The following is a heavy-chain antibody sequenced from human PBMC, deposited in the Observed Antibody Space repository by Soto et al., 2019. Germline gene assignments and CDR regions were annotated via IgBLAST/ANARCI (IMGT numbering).Heavy chain of an antibody. CDR2: IYYSGRT. J-gene: IGHJ4*02. D-gene: IGHD1-26*01. CDR3: ARVDTGSYFEVDL. V-gene: IGHV4-59*01. CDR1: GGSITGYY. Sequence: LSLTCTVSGGSITGYYWNWIRQCPGKGLEWIGHIYYSGRTTYNPSLKSRVIISVDMSENQFSLKVTSVTAADTAVYYCARVDTGSYFEVDLGGPGTLVTVSS.